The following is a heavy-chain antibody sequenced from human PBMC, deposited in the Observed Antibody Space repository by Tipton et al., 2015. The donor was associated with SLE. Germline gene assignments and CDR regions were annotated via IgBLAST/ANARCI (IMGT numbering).Heavy chain of an antibody. D-gene: IGHD1-1*01. CDR2: MRHSGIT. J-gene: IGHJ3*02. CDR3: ARGEPEGLTTNAFDI. CDR1: GASISTYY. V-gene: IGHV4-59*01. Sequence: LRLSCSVSGASISTYYWGWIRQAPGKGLEWVGCMRHSGITNYNPSLKSRVTMSVDTSKNQLSLSLNSVTAADTAFYYCARGEPEGLTTNAFDIWGQGTEVTVAS.